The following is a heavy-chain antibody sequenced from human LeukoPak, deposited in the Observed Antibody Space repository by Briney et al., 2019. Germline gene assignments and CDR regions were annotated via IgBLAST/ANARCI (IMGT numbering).Heavy chain of an antibody. V-gene: IGHV5-51*01. Sequence: GESLKISYKGSGYSFTSYWIGWVRQMPGKGLEWMGIRNPGDSDIRYSPSFQGQVTISADKSTSTAYLQWSSLKASDTAMYYCARQGTTVTHEGAFDIWGQGTMVTVS. CDR1: GYSFTSYW. CDR2: RNPGDSDI. D-gene: IGHD4-17*01. CDR3: ARQGTTVTHEGAFDI. J-gene: IGHJ3*02.